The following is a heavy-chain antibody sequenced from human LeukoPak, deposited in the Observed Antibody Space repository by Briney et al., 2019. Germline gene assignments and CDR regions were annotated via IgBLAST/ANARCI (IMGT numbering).Heavy chain of an antibody. CDR3: ARDSGSSSTYAMYYYYYYMDV. CDR2: ISYDGSNK. J-gene: IGHJ6*03. D-gene: IGHD6-6*01. CDR1: GFTFSSYA. Sequence: GGSLRLSCAASGFTFSSYAMYWVRQAPGKGLEWVAVISYDGSNKYYADSVKGRFTISRDNSKDTLYLQMDSLRAEDTAVYYCARDSGSSSTYAMYYYYYYMDVWGKGTTVTVSS. V-gene: IGHV3-30*04.